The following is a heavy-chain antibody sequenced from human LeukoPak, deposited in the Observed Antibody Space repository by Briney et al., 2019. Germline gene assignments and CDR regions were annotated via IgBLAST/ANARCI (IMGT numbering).Heavy chain of an antibody. D-gene: IGHD3-22*01. CDR2: INPNSGGT. J-gene: IGHJ4*02. V-gene: IGHV1-2*02. CDR1: GYTFTGYY. Sequence: ASVKVSCKASGYTFTGYYIHWVRQAPGQGLEWMGWINPNSGGTNYAQKFQGRVTMTRDTSISTAYMELSRLRSDDTAVYYCARGHYYDSSGNFDYWGQGTLVTASS. CDR3: ARGHYYDSSGNFDY.